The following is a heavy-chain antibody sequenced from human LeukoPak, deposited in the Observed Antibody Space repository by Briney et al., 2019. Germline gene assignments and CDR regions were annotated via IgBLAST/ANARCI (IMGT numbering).Heavy chain of an antibody. D-gene: IGHD3-22*01. J-gene: IGHJ2*01. CDR1: GFTFSSYA. V-gene: IGHV3-23*01. CDR2: ISASGGST. Sequence: GGSLRLSCAASGFTFSSYAMTWVRQAPGKGLEWVSTISASGGSTYYADSVKGRFTISRDNSKNSLYLQMNSLRAEDTAVYYCAKAPWRDSSAYWYFGLWGRGTLVTVSS. CDR3: AKAPWRDSSAYWYFGL.